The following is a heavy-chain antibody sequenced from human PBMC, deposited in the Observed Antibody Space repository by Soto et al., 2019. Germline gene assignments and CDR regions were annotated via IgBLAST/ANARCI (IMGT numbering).Heavy chain of an antibody. CDR2: INPSGGST. V-gene: IGHV1-46*01. CDR1: GYTFTSYY. D-gene: IGHD2-21*01. Sequence: QVQLVQSGAEVKKPGASVKVSCKASGYTFTSYYMHWLRQAPGQGLEWMGIINPSGGSTSYAQKFQGCVTMTRDTSTSTGYMELSSLRSEDTAVYYCAKDWEHGEHPRCLGYWGQGTLVTVSS. J-gene: IGHJ4*02. CDR3: AKDWEHGEHPRCLGY.